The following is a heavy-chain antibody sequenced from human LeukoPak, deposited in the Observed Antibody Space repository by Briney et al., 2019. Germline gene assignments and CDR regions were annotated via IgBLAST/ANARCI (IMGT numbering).Heavy chain of an antibody. CDR3: AKTQHVCSSTSCYASFDY. D-gene: IGHD2-2*01. V-gene: IGHV3-23*01. Sequence: GGSLRLSCAASGFTFSSHAMSWVRQAPGKGLEWVSGISGSGGSTYYADSVKGRFTISRDNSKNTLSLQMNSLRAEDTAVYYCAKTQHVCSSTSCYASFDYWGQGTLVTVSS. J-gene: IGHJ4*02. CDR1: GFTFSSHA. CDR2: ISGSGGST.